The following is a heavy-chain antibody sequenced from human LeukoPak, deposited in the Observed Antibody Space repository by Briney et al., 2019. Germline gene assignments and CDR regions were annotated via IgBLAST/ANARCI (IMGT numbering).Heavy chain of an antibody. J-gene: IGHJ4*02. V-gene: IGHV1-46*01. CDR3: ARLRGYSYGYTVDY. D-gene: IGHD5-18*01. Sequence: ASVKVSCKASGGTFSSYAISWVRQAPGQGLEWMGIINPSGGSTSYAQKFQGRVTMTRDTSTSTVYMELSSLRSEDTAVYYCARLRGYSYGYTVDYWGQGTLVTVSS. CDR2: INPSGGST. CDR1: GGTFSSYA.